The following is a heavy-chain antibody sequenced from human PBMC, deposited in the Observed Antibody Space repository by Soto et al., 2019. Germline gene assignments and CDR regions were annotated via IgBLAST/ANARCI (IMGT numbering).Heavy chain of an antibody. D-gene: IGHD5-18*01. J-gene: IGHJ5*02. V-gene: IGHV3-30*18. Sequence: QVQLVESGGGVVQPGRSLRLSCAASGFTFSSYGMHWVRQAPGKGVEWVAVISYDGSNKYYADSVKGRFTISRDNSKNTLYLQMNSLRAEDTAVYYCAKDGWIQLQHTYNWFDPWGQGTLVTVSS. CDR2: ISYDGSNK. CDR1: GFTFSSYG. CDR3: AKDGWIQLQHTYNWFDP.